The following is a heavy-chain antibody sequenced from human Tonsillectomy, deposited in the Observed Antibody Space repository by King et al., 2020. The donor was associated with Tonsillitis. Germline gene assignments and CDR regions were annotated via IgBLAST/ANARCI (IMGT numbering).Heavy chain of an antibody. V-gene: IGHV3-33*05. D-gene: IGHD3-9*01. CDR2: ILYDGGDK. J-gene: IGHJ6*02. CDR3: VRGGDIWLGDDYYYDGMDV. Sequence: VQLVESGGGVVQPGRSLRLSCGASGFNFSTFGMHWVSQAPGRGLEWVALILYDGGDKYYADSVKGRFTMSRDNSKHTLSMRTNFLRAEDTAMYYCVRGGDIWLGDDYYYDGMDVWGRGTTVAVSS. CDR1: GFNFSTFG.